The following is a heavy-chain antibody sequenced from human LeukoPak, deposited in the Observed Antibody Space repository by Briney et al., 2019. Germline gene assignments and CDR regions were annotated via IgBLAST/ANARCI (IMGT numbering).Heavy chain of an antibody. J-gene: IGHJ4*02. CDR2: IFHSGST. CDR1: GGSISSSNW. CDR3: ARSLSSGLRD. D-gene: IGHD3-22*01. V-gene: IGHV4-4*02. Sequence: SETLSLTCAVSGGSISSSNWWSWVRQPPGKGLGWIGEIFHSGSTSYNPSLKSRVTISVDTSKNQFSLKLSSVTAADTAVYYCARSLSSGLRDWGQGTLVTVSS.